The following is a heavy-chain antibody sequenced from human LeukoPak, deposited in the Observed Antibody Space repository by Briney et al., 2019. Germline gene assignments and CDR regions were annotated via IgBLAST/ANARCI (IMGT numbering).Heavy chain of an antibody. CDR3: ATGRSCTTCYLPDY. CDR2: IKEDGSGK. D-gene: IGHD2-2*01. Sequence: GGSLRLSCAASGFTFSDHWMTWVRQAPGKRLEWVANIKEDGSGKYYADSVKGRFTISRDNAKNSLYLQMNSLRAEDTAVYHCATGRSCTTCYLPDYWGQGTLVTVSS. V-gene: IGHV3-7*01. J-gene: IGHJ4*02. CDR1: GFTFSDHW.